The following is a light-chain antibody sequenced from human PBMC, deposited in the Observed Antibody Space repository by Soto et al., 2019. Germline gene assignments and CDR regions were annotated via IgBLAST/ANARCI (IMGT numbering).Light chain of an antibody. CDR3: AAWDDSLNGVV. CDR1: ISNIGNNA. J-gene: IGLJ2*01. V-gene: IGLV1-36*01. CDR2: YDD. Sequence: QLVLTQPPSVSEAPRQRVTISCSGSISNIGNNAVNWYQHLPGKAPKLLIYYDDLLPSGVSDRFSGSKSGTSASLAIGGLQSEDEADYYCAAWDDSLNGVVFGGGTKLTVL.